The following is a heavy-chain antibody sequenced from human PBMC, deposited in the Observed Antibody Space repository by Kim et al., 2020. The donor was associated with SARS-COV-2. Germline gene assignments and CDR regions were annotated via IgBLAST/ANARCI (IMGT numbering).Heavy chain of an antibody. J-gene: IGHJ5*02. D-gene: IGHD3-10*01. V-gene: IGHV1-18*01. CDR2: ISAYNGNT. CDR1: GYTFTSYG. Sequence: ASVKVSCKASGYTFTSYGISWVRQAPGQGLEWMGWISAYNGNTNYAQKLQGRVTMTTDTSTSTAYMELRSLRSDDTAVYYCARDPVTMVRGVIISWFDPWGQGTLVTVSS. CDR3: ARDPVTMVRGVIISWFDP.